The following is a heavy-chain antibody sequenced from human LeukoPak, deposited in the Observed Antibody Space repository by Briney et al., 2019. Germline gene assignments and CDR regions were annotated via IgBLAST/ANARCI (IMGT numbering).Heavy chain of an antibody. Sequence: GGSLRLSCAASGFTMSHYGVSWVRQAPGKGLEWISGIRSAVETTHYADSVKGRFTISRDNAKNSLYLQMNSLRAEDTALYYCAKDDSYGGNSNFDYWGQGTLVTVSS. D-gene: IGHD4-23*01. V-gene: IGHV3-20*04. CDR2: IRSAVETT. J-gene: IGHJ4*02. CDR1: GFTMSHYG. CDR3: AKDDSYGGNSNFDY.